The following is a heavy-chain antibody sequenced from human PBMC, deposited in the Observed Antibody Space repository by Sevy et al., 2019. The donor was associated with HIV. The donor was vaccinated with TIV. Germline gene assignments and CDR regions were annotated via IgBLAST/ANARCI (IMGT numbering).Heavy chain of an antibody. CDR1: GFTFSSYA. Sequence: GESLRLSCAASGFTFSSYAMSWVRQAPGKGLEWVSAISGSGGSTYYADSVKGRFTISRDNSKNTLYLQMNSLRAEDTAVYYCAKDGEMATIATDYWGQGTLVTVSS. V-gene: IGHV3-23*01. CDR2: ISGSGGST. D-gene: IGHD5-12*01. CDR3: AKDGEMATIATDY. J-gene: IGHJ4*02.